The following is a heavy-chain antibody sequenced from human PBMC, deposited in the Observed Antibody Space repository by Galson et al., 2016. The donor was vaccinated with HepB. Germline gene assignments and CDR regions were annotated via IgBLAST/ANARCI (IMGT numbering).Heavy chain of an antibody. CDR3: ARGTTFYQYWRASRPYWFDP. Sequence: SLRLSCAASGFTFSNYGIHWVRQAPGQGLEWVAVIWYDGSNKYYADSVKGRFTVSRDNSKTTVYLQMNSLRAEDTAVYYCARGTTFYQYWRASRPYWFDPWGQGTLVTVSS. CDR1: GFTFSNYG. J-gene: IGHJ5*02. V-gene: IGHV3-33*01. D-gene: IGHD3-16*01. CDR2: IWYDGSNK.